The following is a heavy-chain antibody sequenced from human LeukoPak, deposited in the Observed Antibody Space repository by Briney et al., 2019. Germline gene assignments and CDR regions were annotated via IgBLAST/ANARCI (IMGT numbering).Heavy chain of an antibody. Sequence: SETLSLTCTVSGGSISSSSYYWSWIRQPPGKGLEWIGYIYYSGSTNYNPSLKSRVTISVDTSKNQFSLKLSSVTAADTAVYYCARVVQKLYGSGSSVWFDPWGQGTLVTVSS. CDR1: GGSISSSSYY. V-gene: IGHV4-61*01. CDR2: IYYSGST. CDR3: ARVVQKLYGSGSSVWFDP. D-gene: IGHD3-10*01. J-gene: IGHJ5*02.